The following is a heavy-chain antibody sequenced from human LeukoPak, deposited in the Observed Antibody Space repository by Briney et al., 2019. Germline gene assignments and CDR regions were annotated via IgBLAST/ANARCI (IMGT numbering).Heavy chain of an antibody. Sequence: GGSLRLSCAASGFTFSSYAMSWVRQAPGKGLEWVSAISGSGGSTYYADPVKGRFTISRDNSKNTLYLQMNSLRAEDTAVYYCAGPVVTPGLFGYWGQGTLVTVSS. D-gene: IGHD4-23*01. CDR3: AGPVVTPGLFGY. J-gene: IGHJ4*02. CDR2: ISGSGGST. CDR1: GFTFSSYA. V-gene: IGHV3-23*01.